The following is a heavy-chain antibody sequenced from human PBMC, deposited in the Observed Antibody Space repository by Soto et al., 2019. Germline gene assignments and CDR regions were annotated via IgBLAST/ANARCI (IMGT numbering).Heavy chain of an antibody. J-gene: IGHJ5*02. V-gene: IGHV1-3*01. CDR2: INAGNGNT. Sequence: ASVKVSCKASGYTFTSYAMHWVRQAPGQRLEWMGWINAGNGNTKYSQKFQGRVTITRDTSASTAYMELSSLRSEDTAVYYCARDGIVLMVYSSPDPNWFDPWGQGTLVTVSS. CDR1: GYTFTSYA. D-gene: IGHD2-8*01. CDR3: ARDGIVLMVYSSPDPNWFDP.